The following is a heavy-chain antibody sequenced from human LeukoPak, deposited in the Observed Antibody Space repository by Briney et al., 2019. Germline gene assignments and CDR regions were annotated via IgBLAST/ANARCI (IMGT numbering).Heavy chain of an antibody. V-gene: IGHV4-39*07. CDR2: IYYSGST. D-gene: IGHD3-22*01. CDR3: ARDRGDYYDSSGYILAY. CDR1: GGSISSSSYY. J-gene: IGHJ4*02. Sequence: SETLSLICTVSGGSISSSSYYWGWIRQPPGKGLEWIGSIYYSGSTYYNPSLKSRVTISVDTSKNQFSLKLSSVTAADTAVYYCARDRGDYYDSSGYILAYWGQGTLVTVSS.